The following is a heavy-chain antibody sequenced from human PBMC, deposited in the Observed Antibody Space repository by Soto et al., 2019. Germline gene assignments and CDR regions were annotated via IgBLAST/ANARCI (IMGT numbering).Heavy chain of an antibody. Sequence: GGSLILSCAASGFTFSSYAMSWVRQAPGKGLEWVSAISGSGGSTYYADSVKGRFTISRDNSKNTLYLQMNSLRAEDTAVYYCAKSMVRGVIITGFDPWGQGTLVTVSS. D-gene: IGHD3-10*01. V-gene: IGHV3-23*01. J-gene: IGHJ5*02. CDR3: AKSMVRGVIITGFDP. CDR1: GFTFSSYA. CDR2: ISGSGGST.